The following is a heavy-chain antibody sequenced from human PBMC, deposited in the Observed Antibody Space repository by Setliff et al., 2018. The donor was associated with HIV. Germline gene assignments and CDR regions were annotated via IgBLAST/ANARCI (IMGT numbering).Heavy chain of an antibody. CDR3: ARVRGGLNEYVDS. V-gene: IGHV1-18*01. D-gene: IGHD1-1*01. CDR1: GYTFRDYG. CDR2: SSAFSGDS. Sequence: ASVKVSCKASGYTFRDYGGGWVRQAPGQGLEWMGWSSAFSGDSNYAQDFQDRVTMTSDTSTETAYMELRSLTFADTAVYFCARVRGGLNEYVDSWGQGTLVTVSS. J-gene: IGHJ4*02.